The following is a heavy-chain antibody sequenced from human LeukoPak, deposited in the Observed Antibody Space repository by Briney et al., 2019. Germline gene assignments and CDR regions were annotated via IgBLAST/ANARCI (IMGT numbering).Heavy chain of an antibody. CDR3: ARRLQLHDSFDI. CDR2: ISSSSRYI. V-gene: IGHV3-21*01. Sequence: GGSLRLSCGASGFTFSRLSMNSVRQAPGKGVEWVSSISSSSRYIYYADSVKGRFKISRDNAKNSLYMQMNRLRAEDTAVYYCARRLQLHDSFDIWGQGTMVTVSS. J-gene: IGHJ3*02. D-gene: IGHD5-18*01. CDR1: GFTFSRLS.